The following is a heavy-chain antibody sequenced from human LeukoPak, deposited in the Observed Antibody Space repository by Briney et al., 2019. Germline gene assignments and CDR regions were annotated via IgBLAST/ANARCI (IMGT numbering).Heavy chain of an antibody. D-gene: IGHD2-15*01. CDR3: ARGPFVVVVAATRKYNWFDP. Sequence: GASVKVSCKASGYTFTSYYMHWVRQAPGQGLEWMGIINPSGGSTSYAQKFQGRVTMTRDTSTSTVYMELSSLRSEDTAVYYCARGPFVVVVAATRKYNWFDPWGQGTLVTVSS. J-gene: IGHJ5*02. CDR2: INPSGGST. CDR1: GYTFTSYY. V-gene: IGHV1-46*01.